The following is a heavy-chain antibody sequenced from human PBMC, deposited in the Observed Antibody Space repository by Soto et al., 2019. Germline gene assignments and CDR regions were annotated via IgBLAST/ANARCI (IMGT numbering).Heavy chain of an antibody. V-gene: IGHV4-59*01. CDR1: GISISSYY. Sequence: ATMSLSSPAAGISISSYYWSWLRPPPGEGLEWIGYIYYSGSTNYNPSLKSRVTISVDTSKNQFSLKLSSVTAADTAVYYYARVGRHWSSTSCFSFAYWGQGTLVTVSS. CDR3: ARVGRHWSSTSCFSFAY. J-gene: IGHJ4*02. CDR2: IYYSGST. D-gene: IGHD2-2*01.